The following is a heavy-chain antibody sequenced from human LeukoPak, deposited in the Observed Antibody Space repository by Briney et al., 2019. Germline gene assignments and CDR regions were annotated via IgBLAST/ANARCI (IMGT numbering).Heavy chain of an antibody. CDR2: IKEDGSEK. V-gene: IGHV3-7*01. J-gene: IGHJ5*02. D-gene: IGHD5-12*01. CDR1: GFTFSSRL. CDR3: AKGRGYKPGNWFDP. Sequence: GGSLRLSCEGSGFTFSSRLMSWVRQAPGQGLEWVASIKEDGSEKHYVDSVEGRFTISRDNAKNSMFLQMNSLRAEDTAVYYCAKGRGYKPGNWFDPWGQGTLVTVSS.